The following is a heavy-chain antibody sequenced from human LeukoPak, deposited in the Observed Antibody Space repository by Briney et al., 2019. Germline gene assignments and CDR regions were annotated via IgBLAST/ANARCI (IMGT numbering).Heavy chain of an antibody. J-gene: IGHJ4*02. V-gene: IGHV4-59*01. CDR2: IYYSGST. CDR3: ARAKLLRFDY. D-gene: IGHD1-26*01. CDR1: GGSISSYY. Sequence: SETLSLTCTVSGGSISSYYWSWIRQPPGKGLEWIGYIYYSGSTNYNPSLKSRVTISVDTSKNQFSLKLSSVTAADTAVCYCARAKLLRFDYWGQGTLVTVSS.